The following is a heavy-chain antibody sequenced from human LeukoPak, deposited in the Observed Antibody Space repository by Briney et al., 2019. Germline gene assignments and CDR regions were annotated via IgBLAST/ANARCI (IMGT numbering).Heavy chain of an antibody. V-gene: IGHV3-23*01. Sequence: PGGSLRLSGAASGFTFSSYAMNWVRQVPGKGLEWVSTISGSGGSTYYAHSVKGRFPLSRDNSKNTLYLQMNSLRAEDTAVYYCAEDSDGMDVWGQGTTVTVSS. J-gene: IGHJ6*02. CDR2: ISGSGGST. CDR1: GFTFSSYA. CDR3: AEDSDGMDV.